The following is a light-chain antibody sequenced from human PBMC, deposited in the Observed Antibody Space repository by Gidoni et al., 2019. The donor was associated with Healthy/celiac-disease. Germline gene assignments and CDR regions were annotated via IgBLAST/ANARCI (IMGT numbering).Light chain of an antibody. CDR1: QSISSF. Sequence: DIQMTQYPSSLSASVGDRVTITCRASQSISSFLNWYHQKPGKAPKLLIYAASNLQSGVPSRFSGSGSGTDFTLTISSLQPEDFATYYCQQSYSTPFTFGPGTKVDIK. J-gene: IGKJ3*01. CDR2: AAS. CDR3: QQSYSTPFT. V-gene: IGKV1-39*01.